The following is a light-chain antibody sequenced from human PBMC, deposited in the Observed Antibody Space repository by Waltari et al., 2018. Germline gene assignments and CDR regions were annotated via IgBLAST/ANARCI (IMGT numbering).Light chain of an antibody. J-gene: IGLJ2*01. CDR1: NIRSKI. V-gene: IGLV3-21*04. CDR3: QVWDNSSDHRI. Sequence: SYVLTQPPSVSVAPGKTAGITCGGDNIRSKIVHWYQQKPGQAPVLVIYYDSDRPSGISERFCGSNCGSTATLTISGVEAGDEADYYWQVWDNSSDHRIFGGGTKLTVL. CDR2: YDS.